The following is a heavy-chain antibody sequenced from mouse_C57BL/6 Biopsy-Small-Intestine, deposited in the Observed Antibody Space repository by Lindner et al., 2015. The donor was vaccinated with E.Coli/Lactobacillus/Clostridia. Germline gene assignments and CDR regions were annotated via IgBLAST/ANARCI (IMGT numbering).Heavy chain of an antibody. CDR1: GYTFTRYP. CDR2: INSNNGNP. V-gene: IGHV9-3*02. Sequence: VKVSCKASGYTFTRYPMNWVRQAPGQGFEFIGWINSNNGNPTYALGFTGRFVFSLDTSVSTAYLQISSLEAEDTAVYYCARGQGWLSSEFDYWGQGTLVTVSS. CDR3: ARGQGWLSSEFDY. D-gene: IGHD1-1*02. J-gene: IGHJ4*01.